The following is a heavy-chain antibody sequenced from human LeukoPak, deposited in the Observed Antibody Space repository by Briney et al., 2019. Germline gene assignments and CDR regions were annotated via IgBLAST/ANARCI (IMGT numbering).Heavy chain of an antibody. Sequence: SETLSLTCTVSVGSISIYYWSGIRQPPGKGREGIVDIYYSWSTNYNPSLKSRGTISVDTSKNQFSLKLSSVTAADTAVYYCARGSDYYGSGSSPFLFWGQGTLVTVSS. V-gene: IGHV4-59*01. CDR3: ARGSDYYGSGSSPFLF. CDR2: IYYSWST. D-gene: IGHD3-10*01. CDR1: VGSISIYY. J-gene: IGHJ1*01.